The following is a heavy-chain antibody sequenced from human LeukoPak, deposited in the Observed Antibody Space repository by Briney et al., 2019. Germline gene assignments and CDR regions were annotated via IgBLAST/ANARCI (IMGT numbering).Heavy chain of an antibody. CDR3: AREQQLIRGDY. Sequence: ASVKVSCKASGYTFTDYHIHWVRQAPGQGLEWMGWINDKSGDTKYAQEFQGRVTMTRDTSISTAYMELRSLRSDDTAVYYCAREQQLIRGDYWGQGTLVTVSS. V-gene: IGHV1-2*02. D-gene: IGHD6-13*01. J-gene: IGHJ4*02. CDR1: GYTFTDYH. CDR2: INDKSGDT.